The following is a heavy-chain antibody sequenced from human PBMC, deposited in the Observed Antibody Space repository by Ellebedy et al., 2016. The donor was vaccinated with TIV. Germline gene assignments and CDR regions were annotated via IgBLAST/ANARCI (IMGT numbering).Heavy chain of an antibody. V-gene: IGHV3-23*01. J-gene: IGHJ4*02. Sequence: GESLKISCAASGFTFTNYAMNWVRQAPGKVLEWVSGISSRNSGIYYADSVEGRFTISRDNSTNKLYLQMNSLRAEDTAVYYCAKGPGGSPHRPFNYWGQGTLVTVSS. D-gene: IGHD4-23*01. CDR3: AKGPGGSPHRPFNY. CDR2: ISSRNSGI. CDR1: GFTFTNYA.